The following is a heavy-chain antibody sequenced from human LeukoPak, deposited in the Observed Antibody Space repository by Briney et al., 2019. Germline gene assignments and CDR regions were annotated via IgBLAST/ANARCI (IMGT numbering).Heavy chain of an antibody. Sequence: GGSLRLSCAASGFTFSSHAMSWVRQAPGKGLEWVSAISSGSGSTYYADSVKGRFTVSRDNSKNTLYMQMNSLRAEDTAVYYCAKGKQLGDSWGQGTLVTVSS. CDR2: ISSGSGST. CDR1: GFTFSSHA. D-gene: IGHD6-13*01. J-gene: IGHJ4*02. V-gene: IGHV3-23*01. CDR3: AKGKQLGDS.